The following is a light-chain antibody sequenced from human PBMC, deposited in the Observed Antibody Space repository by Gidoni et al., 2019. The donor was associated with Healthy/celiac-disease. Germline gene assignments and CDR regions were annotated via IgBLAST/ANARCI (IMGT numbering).Light chain of an antibody. CDR1: SSDVGGYNS. CDR2: EVS. Sequence: QSALTQPPSASGSPGQSFTISCTGTSSDVGGYNSVSWYQQHPGKAPKLMIYEVSKRPSGVPDRFSGSKSGNTASLTVSGLQAEDEADYYCSSYAGQSVFGGGTKLTVL. V-gene: IGLV2-8*01. J-gene: IGLJ3*02. CDR3: SSYAGQSV.